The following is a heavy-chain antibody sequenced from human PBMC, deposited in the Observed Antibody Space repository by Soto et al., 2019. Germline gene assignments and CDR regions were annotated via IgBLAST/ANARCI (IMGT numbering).Heavy chain of an antibody. CDR1: GGSISSDY. D-gene: IGHD2-15*01. J-gene: IGHJ6*03. V-gene: IGHV4-59*01. CDR2: IYYSGST. Sequence: QVQLQESGPGLVKPSETLSLTCTVSGGSISSDYWSWIRQPPGKGLEWIGYIYYSGSTTYNPSLKSRITLALDTSKKQFSLKLSSVTAADTAVYYCARGGCSGGTCYPVAYYSDMDVWGKGTTVTVSS. CDR3: ARGGCSGGTCYPVAYYSDMDV.